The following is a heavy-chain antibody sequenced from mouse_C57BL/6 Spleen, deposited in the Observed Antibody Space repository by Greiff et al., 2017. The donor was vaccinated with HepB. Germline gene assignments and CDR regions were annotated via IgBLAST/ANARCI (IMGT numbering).Heavy chain of an antibody. J-gene: IGHJ2*01. CDR2: ISGGGGNT. CDR1: GFTFSSYT. CDR3: ARHNTTVFDY. D-gene: IGHD1-1*01. V-gene: IGHV5-9*01. Sequence: EVKVVESGGGLVKPGGSLKLSCAASGFTFSSYTMSWVRQTPEKRLEWVATISGGGGNTYYPDSVKGRFTISRDNAKNTLYLQMSSLRSEDTALYYCARHNTTVFDYWGQGTTLTVSS.